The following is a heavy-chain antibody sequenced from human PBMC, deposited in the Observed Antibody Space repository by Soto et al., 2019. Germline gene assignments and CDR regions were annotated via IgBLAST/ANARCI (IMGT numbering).Heavy chain of an antibody. Sequence: PGGSLRLSCAASGFTFSSYGMHWVRQPPGKGLEWVAVIEYDGSEKKYVDSVEGRFFISRDNSKNAMYLQMNSLRAEDTAVYFCAREVSDPVRLDYRGKGTLVTVSS. V-gene: IGHV3-33*01. J-gene: IGHJ4*02. CDR1: GFTFSSYG. CDR2: IEYDGSEK. CDR3: AREVSDPVRLDY.